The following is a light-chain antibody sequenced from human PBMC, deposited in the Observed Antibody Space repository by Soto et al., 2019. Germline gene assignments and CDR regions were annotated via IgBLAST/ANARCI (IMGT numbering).Light chain of an antibody. V-gene: IGKV3-20*01. Sequence: EIVLTQSPGTLSLSPGERATLSCRASQSVSNSLAWYQQKPGQAPMLLIYGASSMATGIPDRFSGSGSGTDFTLTISRLEPEDFAVYYCQQYGISPLFGPGTTVDIK. J-gene: IGKJ3*01. CDR1: QSVSNS. CDR2: GAS. CDR3: QQYGISPL.